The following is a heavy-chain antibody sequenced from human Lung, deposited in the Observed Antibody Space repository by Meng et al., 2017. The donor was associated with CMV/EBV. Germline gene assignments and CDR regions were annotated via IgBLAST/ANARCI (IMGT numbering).Heavy chain of an antibody. J-gene: IGHJ4*02. Sequence: SLKISCTPSGFTFSNYEMHWVRQAPGKGLKWVAYISLSEATVHYADSVKGRFTISRDNAKNFLYLQMNSLRAEDTAVYYCARMYSGSRPFDAWGQGTLVTVSS. CDR1: GFTFSNYE. CDR3: ARMYSGSRPFDA. V-gene: IGHV3-48*03. D-gene: IGHD3-10*01. CDR2: ISLSEATV.